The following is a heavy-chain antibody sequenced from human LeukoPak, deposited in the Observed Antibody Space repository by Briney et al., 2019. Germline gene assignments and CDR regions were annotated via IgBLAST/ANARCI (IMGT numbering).Heavy chain of an antibody. CDR2: IYAGGDT. Sequence: GGSLRLSCAASGFSVSSNFMSWVRQAPGKGLEWVSVIYAGGDTYYADSVKGRFTISRDNFKNTVYLQMNSLRAEDTGMYYRARSGSGWFDYWGQGTLVTVS. CDR3: ARSGSGWFDY. J-gene: IGHJ4*02. D-gene: IGHD6-19*01. CDR1: GFSVSSNF. V-gene: IGHV3-53*01.